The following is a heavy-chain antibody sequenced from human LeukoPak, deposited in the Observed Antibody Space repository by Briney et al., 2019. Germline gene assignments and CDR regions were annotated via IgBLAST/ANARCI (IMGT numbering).Heavy chain of an antibody. J-gene: IGHJ6*04. V-gene: IGHV1-2*04. CDR1: GYTFTGYY. Sequence: ASVKVSCKASGYTFTGYYMHWVRQAPEQGLEWMGWINPNSGGTNYAQKFQGWVTMTRDTSISTAYMELSRLRSDDTAVYYCARALGYCSSTSCPAYGMDVWGKGTTVTVSS. CDR2: INPNSGGT. D-gene: IGHD2-2*01. CDR3: ARALGYCSSTSCPAYGMDV.